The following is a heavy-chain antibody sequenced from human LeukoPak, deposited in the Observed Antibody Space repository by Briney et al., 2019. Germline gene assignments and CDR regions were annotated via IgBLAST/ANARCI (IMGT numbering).Heavy chain of an antibody. CDR2: LYSDGDT. J-gene: IGHJ4*02. V-gene: IGHV3-53*01. Sequence: GGSLRLSCAASGFTVITNDMRWVRQAPGKGREWVSVLYSDGDTHYADSVQGRFTISRDNSKNTLYLEMNSLSPDDTAVYYCARGVEPLAANTLAYWGQGTLVTVSS. CDR1: GFTVITND. D-gene: IGHD1-14*01. CDR3: ARGVEPLAANTLAY.